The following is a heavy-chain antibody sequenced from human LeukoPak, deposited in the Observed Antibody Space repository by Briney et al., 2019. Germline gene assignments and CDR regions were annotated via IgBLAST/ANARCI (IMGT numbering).Heavy chain of an antibody. CDR2: IYYSGST. CDR3: GRHLYRSGWVDI. V-gene: IGHV4-59*01. J-gene: IGHJ3*02. D-gene: IGHD6-19*01. CDR1: GGSIRSYY. Sequence: SETLSLTCTVSGGSIRSYYWSWIRQPPGKGLEWIGSIYYSGSTNYNPSLKRRVTISVDTSKKYYSLKLSSVTAADTAVYYCGRHLYRSGWVDIWGQGTMVTASS.